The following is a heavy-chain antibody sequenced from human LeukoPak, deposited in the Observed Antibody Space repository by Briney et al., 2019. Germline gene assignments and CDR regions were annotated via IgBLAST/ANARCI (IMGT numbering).Heavy chain of an antibody. J-gene: IGHJ4*02. D-gene: IGHD6-19*01. CDR3: ARNRYSSGWLLDY. Sequence: PGGSLRLSCAASGFTFSSYSMNWVRQAPGKGLEWVSSISSSSSYIYYADSVKGRFTISRDNAKNSLYLQMNSLRAEDTAVYYCARNRYSSGWLLDYWGQGTLVTVSS. CDR2: ISSSSSYI. CDR1: GFTFSSYS. V-gene: IGHV3-21*01.